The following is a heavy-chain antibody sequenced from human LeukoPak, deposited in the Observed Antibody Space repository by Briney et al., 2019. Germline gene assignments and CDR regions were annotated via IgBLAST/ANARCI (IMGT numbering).Heavy chain of an antibody. D-gene: IGHD1-1*01. CDR1: GNSISSGDNY. Sequence: SETLSLTCTVSGNSISSGDNYWSWIRQPAGKGLEWIGRIYTSGSTNYNPSLKSRVTISGDTFKNQFSLRLSSVTAADTAVYYCARFPNWNDLDDAFDIWGQGTMVTVSS. V-gene: IGHV4-61*02. CDR3: ARFPNWNDLDDAFDI. CDR2: IYTSGST. J-gene: IGHJ3*02.